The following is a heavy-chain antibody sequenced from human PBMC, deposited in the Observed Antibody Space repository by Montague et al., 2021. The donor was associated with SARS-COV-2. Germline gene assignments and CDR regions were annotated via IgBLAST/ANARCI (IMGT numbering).Heavy chain of an antibody. CDR3: ARDGDYGGTWYSFLQN. J-gene: IGHJ1*01. CDR2: TFYRSQWHT. Sequence: CAISGDSVSSDTAAWHWTRQSPSRGLAWLGRTFYRSQWHTDSAASVRSRISFSGDISKNQFSLHLNSVTPEDTAIYYCARDGDYGGTWYSFLQNWGQGTLIIVSS. CDR1: GDSVSSDTAA. D-gene: IGHD4-17*01. V-gene: IGHV6-1*01.